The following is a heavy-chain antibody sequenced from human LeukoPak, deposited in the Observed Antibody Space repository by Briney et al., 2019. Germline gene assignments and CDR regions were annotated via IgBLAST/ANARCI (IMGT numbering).Heavy chain of an antibody. J-gene: IGHJ4*02. CDR3: ARDGYYYGSGSYYRDYDY. CDR1: GYIFTSYG. D-gene: IGHD3-10*01. V-gene: IGHV1-18*01. CDR2: ISAYNGNT. Sequence: GASVKVSCKASGYIFTSYGISWVRQAPGQGLEWMGWISAYNGNTNYAQKLQGRVTMTTDTSTSTAYMELRSLRSDDTAVYYCARDGYYYGSGSYYRDYDYWGQGTLVTVSS.